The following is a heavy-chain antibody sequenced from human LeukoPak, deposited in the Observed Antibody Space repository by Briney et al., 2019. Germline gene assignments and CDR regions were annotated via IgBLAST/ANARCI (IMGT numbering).Heavy chain of an antibody. CDR1: GGSISSSSYY. D-gene: IGHD2-15*01. Sequence: SETLSLTCTVSGGSISSSSYYWGWIRQPPGKGLEWIGSIYYSGSTYYNPSLKSRVTISVDTSKNQFSLKLSSVTAADTAVYYCARGYCSGGSCYSYYYYNYMDVWGKGTTVTVSS. CDR3: ARGYCSGGSCYSYYYYNYMDV. J-gene: IGHJ6*03. CDR2: IYYSGST. V-gene: IGHV4-39*01.